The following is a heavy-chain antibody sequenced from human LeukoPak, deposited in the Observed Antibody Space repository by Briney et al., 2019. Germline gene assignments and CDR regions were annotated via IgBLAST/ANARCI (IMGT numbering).Heavy chain of an antibody. CDR1: GGSFSNYY. J-gene: IGHJ6*03. D-gene: IGHD1-7*01. V-gene: IGHV4-34*01. CDR3: ARRWNYGRNYYIDV. Sequence: PSETLSLTRAVYGGSFSNYYWSWIRQPPGKGLEWIGEINDSGRINYNPSLMSRVTISVDTSKNQFSLRLTSVTARDAAVYYCARRWNYGRNYYIDVWGKGATVSVSS. CDR2: INDSGRI.